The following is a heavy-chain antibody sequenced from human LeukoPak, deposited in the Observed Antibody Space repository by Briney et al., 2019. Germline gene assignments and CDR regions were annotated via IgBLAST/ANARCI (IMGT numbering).Heavy chain of an antibody. V-gene: IGHV3-23*01. CDR3: ASLASKARLVDY. D-gene: IGHD6-6*01. J-gene: IGHJ4*02. CDR1: GFTFSSYA. CDR2: ISGSGGST. Sequence: GGSLRLSCAASGFTFSSYAMSWVRQAPGKGLEWVSAISGSGGSTYYADSVKGRFTISRDNSKNTLYLQMNSLRAEHTAVYYCASLASKARLVDYWGQGTLVTVSS.